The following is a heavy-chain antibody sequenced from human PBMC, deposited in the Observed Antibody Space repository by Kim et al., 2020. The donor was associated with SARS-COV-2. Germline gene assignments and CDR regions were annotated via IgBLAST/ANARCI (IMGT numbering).Heavy chain of an antibody. CDR2: IYHSGST. CDR1: GGSISSSNW. V-gene: IGHV4-4*02. CDR3: ARVERMVRGARGKSEWAFDY. Sequence: SETLSLTCAVSGGSISSSNWWSWVRQPPGKGLEWIGEIYHSGSTNYNPSLKSRVTISVDKSKNQFSLKLSSVTAADTAVYYCARVERMVRGARGKSEWAFDYWGQGTLVTVSS. D-gene: IGHD3-10*01. J-gene: IGHJ4*02.